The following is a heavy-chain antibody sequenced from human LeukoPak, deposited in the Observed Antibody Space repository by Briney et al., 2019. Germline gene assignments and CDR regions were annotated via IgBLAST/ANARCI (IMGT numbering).Heavy chain of an antibody. J-gene: IGHJ4*02. CDR1: GGSFSGYY. V-gene: IGHV4-34*01. CDR3: ARVGPGFDY. Sequence: PSETLSPTCAVYGGSFSGYYWSWIREPPGKGLEWIGEINHSGSTNYNPSLKSRVTISVDTSKNQFSLKLSSVTAADTAVYYCARVGPGFDYWGQGTLVTVSS. CDR2: INHSGST.